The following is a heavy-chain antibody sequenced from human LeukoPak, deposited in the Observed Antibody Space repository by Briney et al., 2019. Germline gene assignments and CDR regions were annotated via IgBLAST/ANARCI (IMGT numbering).Heavy chain of an antibody. CDR3: AKSGSSVFWS. CDR1: GFTFTNHW. D-gene: IGHD3-3*02. Sequence: GGSLRLSCAASGFTFTNHWMSWVRQAPGKGLEWVANIKEEGSEKYYVDSVKGRFTVSRDNVKNSLFLQMNSLRVDDTAVYYCAKSGSSVFWSWGQGTLVTVSS. J-gene: IGHJ5*02. V-gene: IGHV3-7*03. CDR2: IKEEGSEK.